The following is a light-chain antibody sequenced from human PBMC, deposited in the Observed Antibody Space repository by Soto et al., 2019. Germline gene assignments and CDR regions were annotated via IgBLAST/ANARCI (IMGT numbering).Light chain of an antibody. CDR3: QQHGSSPFT. CDR2: GAS. J-gene: IGKJ3*01. V-gene: IGKV3-20*01. Sequence: EIVLTQSPGTLSLSPGERATLSCRASQSVSANYLAWYQQKPGQAPRLLIYGASSRATGIPDRFSGSGSGTDFTLTSSRLEPEDFAVYFCQQHGSSPFTFGPGTNVDI. CDR1: QSVSANY.